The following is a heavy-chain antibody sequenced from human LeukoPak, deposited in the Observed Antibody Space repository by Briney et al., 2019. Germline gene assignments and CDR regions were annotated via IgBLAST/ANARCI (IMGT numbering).Heavy chain of an antibody. J-gene: IGHJ6*02. Sequence: SGPALVQPTRTLTLTCTFSGFSLSTRGMCVSWIRQPPGRALEWLSRIDWDDDKYYSTSLKTRLTISKDTSKNQVVLTMTNMDPVDTATYYCARIYRDYYYYGMDVWGQGTTVTVSS. V-gene: IGHV2-70*11. CDR3: ARIYRDYYYYGMDV. CDR1: GFSLSTRGMC. D-gene: IGHD4-17*01. CDR2: IDWDDDK.